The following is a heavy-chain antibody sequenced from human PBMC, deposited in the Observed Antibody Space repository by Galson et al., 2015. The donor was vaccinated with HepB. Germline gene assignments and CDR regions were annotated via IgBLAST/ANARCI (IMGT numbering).Heavy chain of an antibody. J-gene: IGHJ4*02. CDR3: ARDYYESTGYYYGVSFDY. CDR2: ISAYNGNT. V-gene: IGHV1-18*01. D-gene: IGHD3-22*01. CDR1: GYTFTNYG. Sequence: SVKVSCKASGYTFTNYGISWVRQAPGQGLEWMGWISAYNGNTNYAQKFQGRVTMTTDTSTSTAHMELRSLRSDDTAVYYCARDYYESTGYYYGVSFDYWGQGTLVTVSS.